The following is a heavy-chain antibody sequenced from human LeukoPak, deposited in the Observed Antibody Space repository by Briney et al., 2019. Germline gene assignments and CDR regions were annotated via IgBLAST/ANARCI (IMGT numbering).Heavy chain of an antibody. CDR3: ARDLASNHGGNSGNYYYGMDV. Sequence: GASVKVSCKASGYTFTSYYMHWVRQAPGQGLEWMGIINPSGGSTSYAQKFQGRVTMTRDTSTSTVYMELSSLRSEDTAVYYCARDLASNHGGNSGNYYYGMDVWGQGTTVTVSS. CDR2: INPSGGST. V-gene: IGHV1-46*01. J-gene: IGHJ6*02. D-gene: IGHD4-23*01. CDR1: GYTFTSYY.